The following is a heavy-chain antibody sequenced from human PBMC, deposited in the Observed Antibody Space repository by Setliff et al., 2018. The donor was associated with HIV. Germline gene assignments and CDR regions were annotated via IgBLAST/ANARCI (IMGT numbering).Heavy chain of an antibody. V-gene: IGHV5-51*01. D-gene: IGHD3-3*01. CDR1: GYTFTNYW. Sequence: GESLKISCRGSGYTFTNYWIGWVRQMPGRGLEWMGIIYPGDSDTRYSPSFEGQVTMSADKSINTAYLQWNSLNASDTAMYYCARQPTDTSGYNNWFDSWGQGTLFTVSS. CDR2: IYPGDSDT. CDR3: ARQPTDTSGYNNWFDS. J-gene: IGHJ5*01.